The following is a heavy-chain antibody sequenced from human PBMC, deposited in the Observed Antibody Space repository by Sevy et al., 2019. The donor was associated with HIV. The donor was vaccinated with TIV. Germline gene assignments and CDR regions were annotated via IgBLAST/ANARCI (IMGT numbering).Heavy chain of an antibody. J-gene: IGHJ4*02. CDR2: FDPEDGEI. CDR1: GYRLSELS. CDR3: AKGRECNEEMRGYFEY. V-gene: IGHV1-24*01. Sequence: ASVKVSCKISGYRLSELSMHWVRQAPGKGLEWMGRFDPEDGEIIYAQKFQGRVTVTEDTSTDTAYMELSRLRSEDTAVYYCAKGRECNEEMRGYFEYWGPGTLVTVSS. D-gene: IGHD1-1*01.